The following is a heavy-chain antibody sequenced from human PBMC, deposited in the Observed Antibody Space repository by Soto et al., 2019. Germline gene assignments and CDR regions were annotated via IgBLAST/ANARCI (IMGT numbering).Heavy chain of an antibody. V-gene: IGHV3-23*01. J-gene: IGHJ6*02. Sequence: VSLRLSCAASGFTFGNFVMRWVRQTPGKGLEWVSTITETGGDTYYTDSVKGRFTISRDNSKNTLYLQMTSLRAEDTALYYCTKASSDRNHMEVWGPGTTVTVSS. CDR2: ITETGGDT. CDR3: TKASSDRNHMEV. CDR1: GFTFGNFV.